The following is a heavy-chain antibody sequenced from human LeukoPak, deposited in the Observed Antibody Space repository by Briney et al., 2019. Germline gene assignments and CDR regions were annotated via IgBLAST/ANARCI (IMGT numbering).Heavy chain of an antibody. CDR3: ARDYSSSWYDWFDP. D-gene: IGHD6-13*01. Sequence: PSETLSLTCTVSGGSISSYYWSWIRQPPGKGLEWIGYIYYSGSTNYNPSLKSRVTISVDTSKNQFSLKLSFVTAADTAVYYCARDYSSSWYDWFDPWGQGTLVTVSS. V-gene: IGHV4-59*01. J-gene: IGHJ5*02. CDR1: GGSISSYY. CDR2: IYYSGST.